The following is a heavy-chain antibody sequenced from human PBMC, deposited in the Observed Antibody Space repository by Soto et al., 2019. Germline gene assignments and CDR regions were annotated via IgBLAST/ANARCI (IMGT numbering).Heavy chain of an antibody. Sequence: QMQLVQSGPEVEKPGTSVKVSCKASGFTFTSSAVQWVRQARGQRLEWIGWIVVGSGNTNYAQKFQERVTITRDMSTSTAYMELSSLRSEDTAVYYCAADRLYYDSSVYYSRYYYYYGMDVCGQGTTVTVSS. J-gene: IGHJ6*02. CDR1: GFTFTSSA. V-gene: IGHV1-58*01. CDR3: AADRLYYDSSVYYSRYYYYYGMDV. CDR2: IVVGSGNT. D-gene: IGHD3-22*01.